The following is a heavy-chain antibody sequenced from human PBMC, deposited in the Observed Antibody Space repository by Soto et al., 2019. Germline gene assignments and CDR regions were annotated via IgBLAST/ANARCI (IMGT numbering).Heavy chain of an antibody. V-gene: IGHV3-13*05. J-gene: IGHJ6*02. CDR1: GFTFRNYD. Sequence: EVQLVESGGGLVQPGGSLRLSCAASGFTFRNYDMHWDRQGTGKGLEWVSGISAAGDPDYADSVEGRFTISRENAQTSFFLRLNSLRVGDTAVYYCARTDRDFYGLDVWGQGTTVIVSS. CDR3: ARTDRDFYGLDV. CDR2: ISAAGDP.